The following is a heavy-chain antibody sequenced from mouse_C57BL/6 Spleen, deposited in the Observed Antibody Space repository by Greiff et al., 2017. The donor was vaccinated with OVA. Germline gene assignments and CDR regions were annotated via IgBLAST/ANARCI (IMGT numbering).Heavy chain of an antibody. D-gene: IGHD2-3*01. J-gene: IGHJ4*01. CDR2: IYPGDGDT. Sequence: VQRVESGPELVKPGASVKISCKASGYAFSRSWMNWVKQRPGKGLEWIGRIYPGDGDTNYNGKFKGKATLTADKSSSTAYMQLSSLTSEDSAVYFCARRGWGYAMDYWGQGTSVTVSS. CDR1: GYAFSRSW. CDR3: ARRGWGYAMDY. V-gene: IGHV1-82*01.